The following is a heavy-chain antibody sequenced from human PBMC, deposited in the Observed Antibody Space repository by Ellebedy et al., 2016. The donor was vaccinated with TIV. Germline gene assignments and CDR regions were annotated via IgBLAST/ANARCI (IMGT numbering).Heavy chain of an antibody. CDR3: ARDNGRWFGELF. CDR2: IYYSGST. D-gene: IGHD3-10*01. J-gene: IGHJ4*02. Sequence: SETLSLXXTVSGGSISSSSYYWGWIRQPPGKGLEWIGSIYYSGSTYYNPSLKSRVTISVDTSKNQFSLKLSSVTAADTAVYYCARDNGRWFGELFWGQGTLVTVSS. CDR1: GGSISSSSYY. V-gene: IGHV4-39*07.